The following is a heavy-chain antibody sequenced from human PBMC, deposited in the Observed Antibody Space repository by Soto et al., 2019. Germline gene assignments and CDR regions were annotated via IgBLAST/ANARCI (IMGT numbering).Heavy chain of an antibody. V-gene: IGHV1-46*03. CDR1: GYTFTSHY. D-gene: IGHD6-19*01. J-gene: IGHJ4*02. Sequence: ASVKVSCKASGYTFTSHYMHWVRQAPGQGLEWMGILNPSGGTTIYAHNFQGRVTMTRDTSTSTVYMDLSSLRSEDTAVYYCARAPMALAGTALDYWGQGTLVTVSS. CDR3: ARAPMALAGTALDY. CDR2: LNPSGGTT.